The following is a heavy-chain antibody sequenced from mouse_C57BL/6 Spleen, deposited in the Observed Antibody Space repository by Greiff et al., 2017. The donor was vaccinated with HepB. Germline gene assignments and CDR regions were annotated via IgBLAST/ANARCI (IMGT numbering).Heavy chain of an antibody. V-gene: IGHV1-64*01. CDR3: ARGQLRLQGMDY. Sequence: QVQLQQPGAELVKPGASVKLSCKASGYTFTSYWMHWVKQRPGQGLEWIGMIHPNSGSTNYNEKFKSKATLTVDKSSSTAYMQLSSLTSEDSAVYYCARGQLRLQGMDYWGQGTSVTVSS. CDR2: IHPNSGST. D-gene: IGHD3-2*02. J-gene: IGHJ4*01. CDR1: GYTFTSYW.